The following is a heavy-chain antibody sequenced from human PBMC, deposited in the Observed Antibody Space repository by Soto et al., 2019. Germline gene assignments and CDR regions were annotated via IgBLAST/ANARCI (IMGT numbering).Heavy chain of an antibody. Sequence: PSETLSLTCAVYGGSFCGYYWSWIRQPPGKGLEWIGEINHSGSTNYNPSLKSRVTISVDTSKNQFSLKLSSVTAADTAVYYCARAAPRYCSGGSCYSVRDYWGQGTLVTVSS. CDR3: ARAAPRYCSGGSCYSVRDY. CDR2: INHSGST. CDR1: GGSFCGYY. V-gene: IGHV4-34*01. J-gene: IGHJ4*01. D-gene: IGHD2-15*01.